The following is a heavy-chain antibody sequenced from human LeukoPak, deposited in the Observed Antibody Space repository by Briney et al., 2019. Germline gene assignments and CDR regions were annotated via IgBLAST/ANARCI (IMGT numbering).Heavy chain of an antibody. CDR1: GFTFTTFG. CDR2: TSPDGNLE. D-gene: IGHD1/OR15-1a*01. J-gene: IGHJ4*02. Sequence: GGSLRLSCAASGFTFTTFGIHWVRQAPGKGLEWVAATSPDGNLEYYTDSVKGRFTISRGNSKNMIYLQMSSLRGEDSALYYCAKINNNDDYWGQGTLVTVSS. V-gene: IGHV3-30*18. CDR3: AKINNNDDY.